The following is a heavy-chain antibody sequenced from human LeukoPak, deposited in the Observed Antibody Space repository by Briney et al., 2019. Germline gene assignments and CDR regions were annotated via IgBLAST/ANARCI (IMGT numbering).Heavy chain of an antibody. CDR3: ARRRYYDSTGYLD. CDR1: GGSFSGYY. CDR2: IYYRGST. Sequence: SETLSLTCAVYGGSFSGYYWGWIRQPPGKGLEWIGDIYYRGSTYYNPSLKSRVSISIDTSNNQFSLTLNSVTAADTALYFCARRRYYDSTGYLDWGQGTLVTVSS. J-gene: IGHJ1*01. D-gene: IGHD3-22*01. V-gene: IGHV4-34*01.